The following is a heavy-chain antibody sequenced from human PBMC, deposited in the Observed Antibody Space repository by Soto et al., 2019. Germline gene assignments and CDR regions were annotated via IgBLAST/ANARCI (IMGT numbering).Heavy chain of an antibody. CDR2: ISYDGSNK. V-gene: IGHV3-30-3*01. CDR1: GFTFSSYA. D-gene: IGHD3-16*02. Sequence: QVQLVESGGGVVQPGRSLRLSCAAFGFTFSSYAMHWVRQAPGKGLEWVAVISYDGSNKYYADSVKGRFTISRDNSKNTLYLQMNSLRAEDTAVYYCARDTGAFGGVIVHGYDYWGQGTLVTVSS. CDR3: ARDTGAFGGVIVHGYDY. J-gene: IGHJ4*02.